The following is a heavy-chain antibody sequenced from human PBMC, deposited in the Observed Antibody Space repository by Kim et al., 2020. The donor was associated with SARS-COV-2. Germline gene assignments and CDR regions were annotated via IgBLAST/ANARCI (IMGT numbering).Heavy chain of an antibody. J-gene: IGHJ3*02. D-gene: IGHD3-3*01. CDR2: IVPIFGTA. V-gene: IGHV1-69*13. CDR1: GGTFSIYV. CDR3: ARREINWNAFDI. Sequence: SVKVSCKASGGTFSIYVISWVRQAPGQGLEWMGGIVPIFGTANYAQKFQDRITITADESTSTVYMEVNSLRSDDTAVYYCARREINWNAFDIWGQGTMVTVSS.